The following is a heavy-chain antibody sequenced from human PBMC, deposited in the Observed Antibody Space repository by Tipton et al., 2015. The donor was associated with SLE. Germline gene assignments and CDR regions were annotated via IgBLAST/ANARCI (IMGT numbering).Heavy chain of an antibody. V-gene: IGHV3-23*01. D-gene: IGHD6-19*01. CDR2: IGGSGVST. CDR3: AKGLGHGSGWLYAFDI. J-gene: IGHJ3*02. CDR1: GFTFTNYV. Sequence: SLRLSCAASGFTFTNYVINWVRQAPGKGLEWVSVIGGSGVSTYYADSVKGRFTLSRDNSNNTLYLQMNSLRAEDTAVYYCAKGLGHGSGWLYAFDIWGQGTMVTVSS.